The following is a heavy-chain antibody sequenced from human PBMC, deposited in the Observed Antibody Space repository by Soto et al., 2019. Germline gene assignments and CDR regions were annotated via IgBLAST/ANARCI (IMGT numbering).Heavy chain of an antibody. Sequence: SETLSLTCTVSGGSVSSASYYWYWIRQPPGKGLEWIGYIYYSGSTNYNPSLKSRVTISVDTSKNQFSLKLSSVTAADTAVYYCASYFGSGSSSNWGQGTLVTVS. CDR3: ASYFGSGSSSN. J-gene: IGHJ4*02. CDR2: IYYSGST. CDR1: GGSVSSASYY. D-gene: IGHD3-10*01. V-gene: IGHV4-61*01.